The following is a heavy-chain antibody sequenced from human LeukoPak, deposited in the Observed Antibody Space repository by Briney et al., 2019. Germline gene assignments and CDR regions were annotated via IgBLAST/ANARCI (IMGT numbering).Heavy chain of an antibody. CDR3: ARGTLGYCSSTSCYTTPWFDP. D-gene: IGHD2-2*02. Sequence: SETLSLTCAVSGGSISSGGYSWSWIRQPPGKGLEWIGYIYYSGSTYYNPSLKSRVTISVDTSKNQFSLKLSSVTAADTAVYYCARGTLGYCSSTSCYTTPWFDPWGQGTLVTVSS. J-gene: IGHJ5*02. CDR1: GGSISSGGYS. CDR2: IYYSGST. V-gene: IGHV4-31*11.